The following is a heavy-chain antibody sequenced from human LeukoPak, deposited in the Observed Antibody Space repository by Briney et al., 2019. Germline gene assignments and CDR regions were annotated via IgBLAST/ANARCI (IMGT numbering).Heavy chain of an antibody. CDR1: GFTFGSYV. CDR3: AREVRTGYFLYGMDV. Sequence: GGSLRLSCAASGFTFGSYVMSWVRQAPGKGLEWISGISGSGVNTHYADSVRGRFTISRDNAKNSLYLQMNSLRAEDTAVYYCAREVRTGYFLYGMDVWGQGTTVTVSS. J-gene: IGHJ6*02. V-gene: IGHV3-23*01. CDR2: ISGSGVNT. D-gene: IGHD3/OR15-3a*01.